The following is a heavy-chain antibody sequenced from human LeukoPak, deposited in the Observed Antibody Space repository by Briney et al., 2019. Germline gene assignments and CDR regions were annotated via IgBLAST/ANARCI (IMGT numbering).Heavy chain of an antibody. CDR2: IHTSGSN. CDR1: GVSISPYY. CDR3: ARLSAAVHLGAFDL. Sequence: SETLSLTCAVSGVSISPYYWAWIRQPPGKGLEWIGYIHTSGSNNQYPSLKSRVTISVDKTKNHFSLRLTSVTAADTAVYYCARLSAAVHLGAFDLWGQGTMVTVSS. V-gene: IGHV4-4*09. D-gene: IGHD3-3*01. J-gene: IGHJ3*01.